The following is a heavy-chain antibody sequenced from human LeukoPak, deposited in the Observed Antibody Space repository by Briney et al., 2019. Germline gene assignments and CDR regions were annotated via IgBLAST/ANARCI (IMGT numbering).Heavy chain of an antibody. CDR1: GGPLSSYA. V-gene: IGHV1-69*06. CDR3: ARGGPHGSGSLLGFDF. D-gene: IGHD3-10*01. CDR2: IIPVYGTT. J-gene: IGHJ4*02. Sequence: ASVKVSCTASGGPLSSYAINWVRQAPGQGLEWMGGIIPVYGTTNFAQRFLGRVTITADKSTSTVYMELNSLRSTDTALYFCARGGPHGSGSLLGFDFWGQETLVTVSS.